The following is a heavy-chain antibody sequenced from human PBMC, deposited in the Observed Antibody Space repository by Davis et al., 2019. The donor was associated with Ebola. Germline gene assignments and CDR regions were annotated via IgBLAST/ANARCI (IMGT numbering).Heavy chain of an antibody. V-gene: IGHV3-21*01. CDR2: ISRSSAYI. CDR3: AREAPFCGGDCLDY. J-gene: IGHJ4*02. Sequence: GESLKISCAASGFTFNLYRMTWFRQAPGKGLEWVSSISRSSAYIYYADSVKGRFSISRDNAKNTLYLQMNSLTAEDTALYYCAREAPFCGGDCLDYWGQGTLVTVSS. D-gene: IGHD2-21*01. CDR1: GFTFNLYR.